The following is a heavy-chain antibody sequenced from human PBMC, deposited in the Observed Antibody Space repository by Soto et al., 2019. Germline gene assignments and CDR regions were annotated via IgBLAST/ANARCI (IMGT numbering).Heavy chain of an antibody. CDR3: ARGRRYYYGSGSYLDY. V-gene: IGHV4-30-4*01. J-gene: IGHJ4*02. CDR2: IYYSGST. Sequence: PSETLSLTCTVSGGSISSGDYYWSWIRQPPGKGLEWIGYIYYSGSTYYNPSLKSRVTISVDTSKNQFSLKLSSVTAADTAVYYCARGRRYYYGSGSYLDYWGQGTLVTVSS. CDR1: GGSISSGDYY. D-gene: IGHD3-10*01.